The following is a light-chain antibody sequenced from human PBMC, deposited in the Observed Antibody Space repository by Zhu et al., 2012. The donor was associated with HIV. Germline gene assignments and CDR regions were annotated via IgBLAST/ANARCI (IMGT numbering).Light chain of an antibody. J-gene: IGKJ2*01. CDR3: QQYTNWPDT. CDR2: DAS. Sequence: EILMTQSPATLSVSPGTRATLSCRASQSVSSNLAWYQQKRGQPPRLLIYDASTRAPGIPARFSGGGSGTEYTLTIDGLQSDDFAVYYCQQYTNWPDTFGQGTKVDIK. CDR1: QSVSSN. V-gene: IGKV3-15*01.